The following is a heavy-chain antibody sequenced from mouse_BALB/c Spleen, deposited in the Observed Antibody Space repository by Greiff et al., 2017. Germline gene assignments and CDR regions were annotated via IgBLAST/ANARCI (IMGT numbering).Heavy chain of an antibody. CDR3: TRGGRHYFDY. CDR1: GYTFTSYW. J-gene: IGHJ2*01. Sequence: QVQLKQPGAELVRPGASVKLSCKASGYTFTSYWINWVKQRPGQGLEWIGNIYPSDSYTNYNQKFKDKATLTVDKSSSTAYMQLSSPTSEDSAVYYCTRGGRHYFDYWGQGTTLTVSS. V-gene: IGHV1-69*02. CDR2: IYPSDSYT.